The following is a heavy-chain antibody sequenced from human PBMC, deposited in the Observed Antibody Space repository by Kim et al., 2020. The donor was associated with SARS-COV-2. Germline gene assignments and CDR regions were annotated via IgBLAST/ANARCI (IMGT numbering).Heavy chain of an antibody. CDR2: INAGNGNT. D-gene: IGHD3-10*01. V-gene: IGHV1-3*01. CDR1: GYTFTSYA. Sequence: ASVKVSCKASGYTFTSYAMHWVRQAPGQRLEWMGWINAGNGNTKYSQKFQGRVTITRDTSASTAYMELSSLRSEDTAVYYCARGGGLPGRWFGELYSRAHNWFDPWGQGTLVTVSS. J-gene: IGHJ5*02. CDR3: ARGGGLPGRWFGELYSRAHNWFDP.